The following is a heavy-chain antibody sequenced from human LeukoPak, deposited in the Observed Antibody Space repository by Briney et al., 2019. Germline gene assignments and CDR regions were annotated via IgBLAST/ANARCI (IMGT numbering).Heavy chain of an antibody. J-gene: IGHJ3*02. Sequence: GRSLRLSCAASGFTFSSYGMHWVRQAPGKGLEWVAVISYDGSNKYYADSVKGRFTISRDNSKNSLYLQMNSLRAEDTAVYYCAGPVDTAMANAFDIWGQGTMVTVSS. V-gene: IGHV3-30*03. CDR3: AGPVDTAMANAFDI. D-gene: IGHD5-18*01. CDR2: ISYDGSNK. CDR1: GFTFSSYG.